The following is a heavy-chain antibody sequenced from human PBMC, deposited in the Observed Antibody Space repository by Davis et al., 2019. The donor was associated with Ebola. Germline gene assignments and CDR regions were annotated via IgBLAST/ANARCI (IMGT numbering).Heavy chain of an antibody. CDR3: ARIGVGATTRGGYYYYYGMDV. CDR2: IYPGDSDT. Sequence: GGSLRLSCKGSGYSFTSYWIGWVRQMPGKGLEWMGIIYPGDSDTRYSPSFQGQVTISADKSISTAYLQWSSLKASDTAMYYCARIGVGATTRGGYYYYYGMDVWGQGTTVTVSS. V-gene: IGHV5-51*01. D-gene: IGHD1-26*01. CDR1: GYSFTSYW. J-gene: IGHJ6*02.